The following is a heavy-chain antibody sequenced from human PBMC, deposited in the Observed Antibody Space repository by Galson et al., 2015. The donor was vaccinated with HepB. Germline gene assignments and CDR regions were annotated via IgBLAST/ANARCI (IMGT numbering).Heavy chain of an antibody. CDR2: INKDGNDK. CDR1: GFTFTDYW. J-gene: IGHJ4*02. Sequence: SLRLSCAASGFTFTDYWMSWVRQAPGKGLEWVANINKDGNDKYYVDSVEGRFTVSRDNAKNSLYLQMNSLRVEDTALYYCARADALRTVDSWGQGALATVSS. CDR3: ARADALRTVDS. V-gene: IGHV3-7*03.